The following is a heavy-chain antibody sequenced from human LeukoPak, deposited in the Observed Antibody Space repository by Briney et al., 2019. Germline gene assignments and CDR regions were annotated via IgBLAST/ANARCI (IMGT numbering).Heavy chain of an antibody. Sequence: SVKVSCKPSGGTFSDYAFSWVRQAPGQGLEWVARIIPILGITNSALKFRGRVTITADNSTSTAYMELSSLTSENTAVYYCARSYYGSGSYYYYFDYWAQGTLVTVSS. D-gene: IGHD3-10*01. CDR1: GGTFSDYA. CDR2: IIPILGIT. CDR3: ARSYYGSGSYYYYFDY. J-gene: IGHJ4*02. V-gene: IGHV1-69*04.